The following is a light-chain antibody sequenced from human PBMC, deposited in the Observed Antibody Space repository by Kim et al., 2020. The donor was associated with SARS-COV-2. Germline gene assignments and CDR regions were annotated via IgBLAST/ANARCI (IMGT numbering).Light chain of an antibody. CDR2: QDS. V-gene: IGLV3-1*01. CDR1: KLGDKY. CDR3: QAWDSSTAV. J-gene: IGLJ2*01. Sequence: VSPGQTASITCSGGKLGDKYACWYQQKPGQSPVLVIYQDSKRPSGVPERFSGSNSGNTATLTISGTQAMDEADYYCQAWDSSTAVFGGGTQLTVL.